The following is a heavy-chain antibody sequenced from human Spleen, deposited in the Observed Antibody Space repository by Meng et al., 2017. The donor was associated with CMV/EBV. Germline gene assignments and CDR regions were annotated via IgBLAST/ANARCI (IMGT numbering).Heavy chain of an antibody. CDR3: ARELVTRADTFDV. V-gene: IGHV4-39*07. J-gene: IGHJ3*01. Sequence: GGAFRSRSFCWGWIRQSPGRRLEWIGSVYESGSTFYNPSLESRVTISVDTSKNQFSLKLMSVTAADTAMYYCARELVTRADTFDVWGQGTVVTVSS. CDR2: VYESGST. CDR1: GGAFRSRSFC. D-gene: IGHD6-6*01.